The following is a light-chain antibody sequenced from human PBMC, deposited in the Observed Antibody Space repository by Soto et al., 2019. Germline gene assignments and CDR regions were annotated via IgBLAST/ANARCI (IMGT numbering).Light chain of an antibody. CDR1: SSDIGADDF. V-gene: IGLV2-14*01. CDR2: EVT. CDR3: SSYRKTTFPHVV. Sequence: QSALTQPASVSGSPGQSITISCTGTSSDIGADDFVSWYQHHPDKTPKLIIFEVTYRPTGISHRFSASKSGNTASLTISGLEAEGEAFYYCSSYRKTTFPHVVFGGGTQLTVL. J-gene: IGLJ2*01.